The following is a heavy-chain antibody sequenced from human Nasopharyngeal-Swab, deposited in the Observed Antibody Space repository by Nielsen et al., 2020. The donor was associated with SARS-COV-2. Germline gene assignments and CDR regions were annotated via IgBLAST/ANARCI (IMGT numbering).Heavy chain of an antibody. D-gene: IGHD4-23*01. CDR1: GYTFTSYA. CDR3: ARAKDGGKGFYFDY. CDR2: INAGNGNT. V-gene: IGHV1-3*01. J-gene: IGHJ4*02. Sequence: ASVQVSCKASGYTFTSYAMHWVRQAPAQRLAWMGWINAGNGNTKYSQKFQGRVTITRDTSASTAYMELSSLRSEDTAVYYCARAKDGGKGFYFDYWGQGTLVTVSS.